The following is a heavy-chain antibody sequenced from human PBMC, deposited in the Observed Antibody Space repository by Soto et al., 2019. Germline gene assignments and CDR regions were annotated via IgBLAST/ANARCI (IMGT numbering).Heavy chain of an antibody. CDR2: LSWNSGTI. J-gene: IGHJ4*02. Sequence: EVQLVESGGGLVQPGRSLTLSCAASGFTFDDYSMHWVRQAPGKGLEWVSGLSWNSGTIGYADSVRGRFTISRDNAKNSLYLQLNSLRLEDTALYYCAKAGGGAGHVFDFWGQGTLVTVSS. CDR3: AKAGGGAGHVFDF. D-gene: IGHD3-16*01. CDR1: GFTFDDYS. V-gene: IGHV3-9*01.